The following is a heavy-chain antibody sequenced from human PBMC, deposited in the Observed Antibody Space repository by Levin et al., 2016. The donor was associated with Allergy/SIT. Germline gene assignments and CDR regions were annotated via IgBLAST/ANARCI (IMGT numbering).Heavy chain of an antibody. Sequence: ASVKVSCKASGYTFTSYGISWVRQAPGQGLEWMGWISVYNDNTNYAQQFQGRVTMTTDTSTSTAYMELRSLRSDDTAVYYCARDAPTMVPWYCDYWGQGTLVTVSS. CDR1: GYTFTSYG. J-gene: IGHJ4*02. V-gene: IGHV1-18*01. CDR3: ARDAPTMVPWYCDY. CDR2: ISVYNDNT. D-gene: IGHD3-10*01.